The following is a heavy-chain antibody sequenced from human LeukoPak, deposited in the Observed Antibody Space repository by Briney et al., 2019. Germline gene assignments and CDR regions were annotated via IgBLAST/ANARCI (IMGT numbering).Heavy chain of an antibody. CDR2: INHSGNT. Sequence: SETLSLTCAVYGGSFSGFYWTWIRQPPGKGLEWIGEINHSGNTNYNPSLKSRVTISVDRSKNQFSLKLSSVTAADTAVYYCARDHEADAFDIWGQGTMVTVSS. V-gene: IGHV4-34*01. J-gene: IGHJ3*02. CDR1: GGSFSGFY. CDR3: ARDHEADAFDI.